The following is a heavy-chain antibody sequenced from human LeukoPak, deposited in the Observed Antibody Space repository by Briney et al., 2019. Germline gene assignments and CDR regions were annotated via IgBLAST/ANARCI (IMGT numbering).Heavy chain of an antibody. CDR3: ARDYRVVVPAATEYYYYYYMDV. D-gene: IGHD2-2*01. V-gene: IGHV1-69*05. CDR2: IIPIFGTA. J-gene: IGHJ6*03. Sequence: GASVKVSCKASGGTFSSYAISWVRQAPGQGLECMGRIIPIFGTANYAQKFQGRVTITTDESTSTAYMELSSLRSEDTAVYYCARDYRVVVPAATEYYYYYYMDVWGKGTTVTVSS. CDR1: GGTFSSYA.